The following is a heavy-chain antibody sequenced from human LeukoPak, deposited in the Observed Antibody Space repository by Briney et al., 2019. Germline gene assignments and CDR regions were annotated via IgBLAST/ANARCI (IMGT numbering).Heavy chain of an antibody. D-gene: IGHD6-19*01. Sequence: SETLSLTCAVYGGSFSGYYWSWIRQPAGKGLEWIGRIYSSGSADYNPSLRSRVTMSVDTSKNQFSLKLTSVTAADTAIYYCARNIARLAVAGPGGNAFDLWGQGTMVTVSS. CDR1: GGSFSGYY. CDR2: IYSSGSA. CDR3: ARNIARLAVAGPGGNAFDL. V-gene: IGHV4-59*10. J-gene: IGHJ3*01.